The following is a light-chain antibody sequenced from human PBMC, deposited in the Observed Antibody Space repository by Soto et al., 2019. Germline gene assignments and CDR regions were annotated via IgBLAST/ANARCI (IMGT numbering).Light chain of an antibody. CDR3: QSYDTSPSSYV. J-gene: IGLJ1*01. CDR1: SSNIGAGHD. CDR2: ANK. V-gene: IGLV1-40*01. Sequence: QSVLTQPPSVSGAPGQSVTISCTGSSSNIGAGHDVHWYQQLPGTAPKLLIYANKNRPAGVPDRFSASKSGTSASLAITGLQDEDEADYYCQSYDTSPSSYVFGNGTKVTVL.